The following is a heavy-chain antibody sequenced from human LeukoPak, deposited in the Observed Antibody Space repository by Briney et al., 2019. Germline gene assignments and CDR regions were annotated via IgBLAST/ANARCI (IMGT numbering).Heavy chain of an antibody. J-gene: IGHJ6*04. Sequence: PGGSLRLSCAASGFTFSSYGMHWVRQAPGKGLEWVAVIWYDGSNKYYADSVKGRFTISRDNSKNTLYLQMNSLRAEDTAVYYCASDPIGGSYPMRYYGMDVWGKGTTVTVSS. V-gene: IGHV3-33*01. D-gene: IGHD1-26*01. CDR1: GFTFSSYG. CDR2: IWYDGSNK. CDR3: ASDPIGGSYPMRYYGMDV.